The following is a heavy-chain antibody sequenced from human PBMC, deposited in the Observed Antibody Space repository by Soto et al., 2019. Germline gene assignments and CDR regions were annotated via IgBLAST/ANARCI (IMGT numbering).Heavy chain of an antibody. V-gene: IGHV1-18*01. CDR1: GYTFTSYG. D-gene: IGHD5-12*01. J-gene: IGHJ6*03. CDR3: ARENSGYDLGYYYYYYMDV. Sequence: ASVKVSCKASGYTFTSYGISWVRQAPGQGLEWMGWISAYNGNTNYAQKLQGRVTMTTDTSTSTAYMEPRSLRSDDTAVYYCARENSGYDLGYYYYYYMDVWGKGTTVTVS. CDR2: ISAYNGNT.